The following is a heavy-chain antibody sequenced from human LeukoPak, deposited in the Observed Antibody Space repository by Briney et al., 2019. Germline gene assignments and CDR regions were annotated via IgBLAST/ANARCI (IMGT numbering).Heavy chain of an antibody. V-gene: IGHV3-21*01. D-gene: IGHD6-19*01. CDR3: ARDPIAVVGGGSFDY. Sequence: GGSLRLSCAASGFTFSSYSMNWVRQAPGKGLQWVSSISSSGAKTYYADSVKGRVTISRDNAKDSYYLEMNSLVAEDTAVYYCARDPIAVVGGGSFDYWGQGILVTVSS. CDR2: ISSSGAKT. CDR1: GFTFSSYS. J-gene: IGHJ4*02.